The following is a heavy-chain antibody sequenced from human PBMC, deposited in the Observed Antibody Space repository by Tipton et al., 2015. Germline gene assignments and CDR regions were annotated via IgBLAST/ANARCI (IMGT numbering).Heavy chain of an antibody. CDR3: ARYGGDGMDV. J-gene: IGHJ6*02. Sequence: SLRLSFAASGFTFSDYWIHWVRQAPGKGLVWVSRINSDGISTSYADSVKGRFTISRDNAKNTLYLQMNSLRGEDTAVYYCARYGGDGMDVWGQGTTVTVSS. CDR1: GFTFSDYW. V-gene: IGHV3-74*01. CDR2: INSDGIST. D-gene: IGHD4-23*01.